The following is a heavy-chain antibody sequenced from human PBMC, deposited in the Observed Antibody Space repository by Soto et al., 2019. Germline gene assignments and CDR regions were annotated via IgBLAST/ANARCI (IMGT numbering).Heavy chain of an antibody. J-gene: IGHJ5*02. D-gene: IGHD4-17*01. CDR2: IYYSGST. CDR3: ARGFTVTTSINWFDP. Sequence: QVQLQESGPGLVKPSQTLSLTCTVSGGSISSGGYYWSWIRQHPGKGLEWIGYIYYSGSTYYNPSLKSRGTISVDTSKNQFSLKLSSVTAADTAVYYCARGFTVTTSINWFDPWGQGTLVTVSS. V-gene: IGHV4-31*03. CDR1: GGSISSGGYY.